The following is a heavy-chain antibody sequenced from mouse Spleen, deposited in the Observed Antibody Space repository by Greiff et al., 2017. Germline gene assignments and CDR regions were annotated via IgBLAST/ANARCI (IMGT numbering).Heavy chain of an antibody. CDR3: ALYYFDY. CDR2: IYPGSGST. V-gene: IGHV1-55*01. J-gene: IGHJ2*01. Sequence: QVQLQQPGAELVKPGASVKMSCKASGYTFSSYWITWVKQRPGQGLEWIGDIYPGSGSTNYNEKFKSKATLTVYTSSSTAYMQLSSLTSEDSAVYYCALYYFDYWGQGTTLPVSS. CDR1: GYTFSSYW.